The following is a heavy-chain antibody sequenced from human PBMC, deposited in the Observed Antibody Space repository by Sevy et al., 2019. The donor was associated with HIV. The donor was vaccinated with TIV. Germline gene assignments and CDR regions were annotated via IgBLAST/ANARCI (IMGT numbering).Heavy chain of an antibody. CDR3: AITKDYYDNSGYPFDY. Sequence: ASVKVSCKVSGYTLTKLSMHWVRQAPGKGLEWMGTFDPEDGKTIYAQKFQGRVTMTEDTSIDTAYMELSSLRSEDTALFYCAITKDYYDNSGYPFDYWGQGTLVTVSS. J-gene: IGHJ4*02. D-gene: IGHD3-22*01. CDR2: FDPEDGKT. V-gene: IGHV1-24*01. CDR1: GYTLTKLS.